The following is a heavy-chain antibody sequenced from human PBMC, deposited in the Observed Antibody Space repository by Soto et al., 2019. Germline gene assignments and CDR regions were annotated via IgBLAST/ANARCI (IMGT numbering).Heavy chain of an antibody. CDR2: ISSNSAYI. J-gene: IGHJ5*01. V-gene: IGHV3-21*01. D-gene: IGHD6-6*01. Sequence: EVQLVESGGGLVKPGGSLRLSCAASGFSFSSYSMTWVRQAPGKGLEWVSSISSNSAYISDADSVQGRLSISRDNAKNSLYLQMNNVSAEDTSFYYCAKSLAKIGSHDDCFDSRGQGTLVIVSS. CDR3: AKSLAKIGSHDDCFDS. CDR1: GFSFSSYS.